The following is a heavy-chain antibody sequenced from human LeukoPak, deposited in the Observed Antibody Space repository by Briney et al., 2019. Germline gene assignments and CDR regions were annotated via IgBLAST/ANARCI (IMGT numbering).Heavy chain of an antibody. CDR3: AKAIGGYHFDY. V-gene: IGHV3-23*01. Sequence: GGSLRLSCAASGFTFSSYGMTWVRQAPGQGLEWVSSISGSGGNTYYADAVKGRFTISRDNSKNTLFLQMNSLRAEDMAVYYCAKAIGGYHFDYWGQRTLVTVSS. CDR2: ISGSGGNT. D-gene: IGHD3-16*01. CDR1: GFTFSSYG. J-gene: IGHJ4*01.